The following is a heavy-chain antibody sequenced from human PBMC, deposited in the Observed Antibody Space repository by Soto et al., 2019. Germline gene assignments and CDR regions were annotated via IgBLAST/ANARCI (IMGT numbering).Heavy chain of an antibody. V-gene: IGHV1-2*02. CDR1: GYTFTGYY. Sequence: ASVKVSCKASGYTFTGYYMHWVRQAPGQGLEWMGWINPNSGGTNYAQKFQGRVTMTRDTSISTAYMELSRLRSDDTAVYYCARGKVLRSYHYGMDVWGQGTTVTVSS. D-gene: IGHD4-17*01. J-gene: IGHJ6*02. CDR3: ARGKVLRSYHYGMDV. CDR2: INPNSGGT.